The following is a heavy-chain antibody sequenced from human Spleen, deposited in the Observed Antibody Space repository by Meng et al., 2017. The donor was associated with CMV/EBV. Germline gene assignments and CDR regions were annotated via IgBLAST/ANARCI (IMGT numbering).Heavy chain of an antibody. D-gene: IGHD2-15*01. J-gene: IGHJ2*01. CDR1: GFTFSDYS. Sequence: GESLKISCAASGFTFSDYSMSWIRQAPGTGLEWVSYIRSSGTTIYYADSVKGRFTISRDNAKNSLFLQMNSLRVEDTALYYCARRVAGGAIHWFFDLWGRGTLVTVSS. CDR3: ARRVAGGAIHWFFDL. V-gene: IGHV3-11*01. CDR2: IRSSGTTI.